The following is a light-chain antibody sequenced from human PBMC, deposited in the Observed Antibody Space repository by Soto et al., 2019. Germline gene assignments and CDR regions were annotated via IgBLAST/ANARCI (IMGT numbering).Light chain of an antibody. CDR1: QSISYY. Sequence: DIQMTQSPASLSASVGDRVTITCRTSQSISYYLNWYQQKPGKAPNLLIYSASSLQSGVPSRFSGSGSGTDFTLTINSLQPEDFAVYYCQQGYSSHPPFGGGTKV. CDR2: SAS. CDR3: QQGYSSHPP. V-gene: IGKV1-39*01. J-gene: IGKJ4*02.